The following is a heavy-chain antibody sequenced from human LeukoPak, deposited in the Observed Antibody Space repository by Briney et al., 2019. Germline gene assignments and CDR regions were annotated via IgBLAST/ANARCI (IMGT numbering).Heavy chain of an antibody. CDR2: IYPRDSDT. Sequence: GESLKISCKGSGYSFTSYWIGWVRQMPGKGLELMGIIYPRDSDTRYNPSFQGQVTISVDKSISTAYLQWSSLKASDTAMYYCARHVPSSGWYWGQGTLVTVSS. CDR1: GYSFTSYW. J-gene: IGHJ4*02. CDR3: ARHVPSSGWY. V-gene: IGHV5-51*01. D-gene: IGHD6-19*01.